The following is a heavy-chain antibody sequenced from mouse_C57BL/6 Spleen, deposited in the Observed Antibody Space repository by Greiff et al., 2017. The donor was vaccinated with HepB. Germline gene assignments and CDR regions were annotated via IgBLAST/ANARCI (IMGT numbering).Heavy chain of an antibody. Sequence: QVQLKQPGAELVMPGASVKLSCKASGYTFTSYWMHWVKQRPGQGLEWIGEIDPSDSYTNYNQKFKGKSTLTVDKSSSTAYMQLSSLTSEDSAVYYCAKGLYGSSFWFAYWGQGTLVTVSA. CDR3: AKGLYGSSFWFAY. CDR2: IDPSDSYT. CDR1: GYTFTSYW. V-gene: IGHV1-69*01. J-gene: IGHJ3*01. D-gene: IGHD1-1*01.